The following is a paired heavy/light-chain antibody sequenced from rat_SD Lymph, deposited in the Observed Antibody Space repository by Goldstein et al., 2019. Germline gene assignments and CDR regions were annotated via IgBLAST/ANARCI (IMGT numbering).Light chain of an antibody. CDR2: NAN. CDR1: QNINKY. CDR3: LQHNSWYT. Sequence: DIQMTQSPSFLSASVGDRVTLSCKASQNINKYLAWYQQKLGEAPKLLIYNANSLQTGIPSRFSGSGSGTDFTLTISSLQPEDVATYFCLQHNSWYTFGAGTKLELK. V-gene: IGKV22S2*01. J-gene: IGKJ2-3*01.
Heavy chain of an antibody. J-gene: IGHJ2*01. V-gene: IGHV5-34*01. D-gene: IGHD5-1*01. CDR3: ASNWELDYFDY. CDR2: ISSGSSYI. Sequence: EVQLVESGGGLVQPGRSLKLSCVASGFTFSNYGMNWIRQAPGKGLEWVAYISSGSSYIYYAETVKGRFTISRDNAKNTLYLQMTSLRSEDTALYYCASNWELDYFDYWGQGVMVTVSS. CDR1: GFTFSNYG.